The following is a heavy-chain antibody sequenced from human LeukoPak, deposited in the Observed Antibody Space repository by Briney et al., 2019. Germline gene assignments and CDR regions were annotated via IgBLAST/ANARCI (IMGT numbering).Heavy chain of an antibody. V-gene: IGHV1-24*01. CDR3: ATRSYYARGVYFDY. CDR2: FDPEDGET. J-gene: IGHJ4*02. Sequence: ASVKVSCKVSGYTLTELSMHWVRQAPGKGREWRGGFDPEDGETINAQKFQGRVTMTEDTSTDTAYMELSSLRSEDTAVYYCATRSYYARGVYFDYWGQGTLVTVSS. D-gene: IGHD3-10*02. CDR1: GYTLTELS.